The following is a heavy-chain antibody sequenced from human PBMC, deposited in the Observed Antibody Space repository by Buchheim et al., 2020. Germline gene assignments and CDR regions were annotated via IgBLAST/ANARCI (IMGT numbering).Heavy chain of an antibody. CDR3: ARNHSQPDILTIFGVVPNYYYYGMDV. J-gene: IGHJ6*02. CDR1: GGSISSSSYY. CDR2: IYYSGST. Sequence: QLQLQESGPGLVKPSETLSLTCTVSGGSISSSSYYWGWIRQPPGKGLEWIGSIYYSGSTYYNPSLKSRVTISVDTSKNQFSLKLSSVTAADTAVYYCARNHSQPDILTIFGVVPNYYYYGMDVWGQGTT. D-gene: IGHD3-3*01. V-gene: IGHV4-39*01.